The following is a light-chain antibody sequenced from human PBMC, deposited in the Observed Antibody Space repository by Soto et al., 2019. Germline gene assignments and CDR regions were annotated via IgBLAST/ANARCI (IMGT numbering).Light chain of an antibody. CDR3: QQYNAYSWT. V-gene: IGKV1-5*01. J-gene: IGKJ1*01. CDR2: DAS. CDR1: QSISNR. Sequence: DIQMTQSPSTLSASVGDGVTITRRASQSISNRLAWYQQKPGKAPKILIYDASNLKSGVPSRFSGSGSGTDFTLTISSLQPDDFATYYCQQYNAYSWTFGQGTKVDIK.